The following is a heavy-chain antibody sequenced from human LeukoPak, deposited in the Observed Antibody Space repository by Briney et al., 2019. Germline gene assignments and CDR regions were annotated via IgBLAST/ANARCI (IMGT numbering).Heavy chain of an antibody. CDR3: ARDRAHDYGDRNWFDP. CDR1: GYTFTSYG. Sequence: GASVKVSCKASGYTFTSYGISWVRQAPGQGLEWMGWISAYNGNTNYAQKLQGRVTMTTDTSTSTAYTELRSLRSDDTAVYYCARDRAHDYGDRNWFDPWGQGTLVTVSS. CDR2: ISAYNGNT. J-gene: IGHJ5*02. V-gene: IGHV1-18*01. D-gene: IGHD4-17*01.